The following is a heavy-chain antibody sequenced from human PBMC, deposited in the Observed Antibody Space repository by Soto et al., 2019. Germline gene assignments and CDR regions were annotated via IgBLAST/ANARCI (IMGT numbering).Heavy chain of an antibody. CDR1: GGTFSSYA. CDR2: IIPIFGTA. V-gene: IGHV1-69*13. J-gene: IGHJ4*02. CDR3: ASDRGYYYDSSGLDY. Sequence: SVKVSCKASGGTFSSYAISWVRQAPGQGLEWMGGIIPIFGTANYAQKFQGRVTITADESTSTAYMELSSLRSEDTAVYYCASDRGYYYDSSGLDYWGQGTLVTVSS. D-gene: IGHD3-22*01.